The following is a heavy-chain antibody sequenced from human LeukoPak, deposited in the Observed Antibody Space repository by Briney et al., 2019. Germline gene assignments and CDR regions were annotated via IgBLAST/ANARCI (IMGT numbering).Heavy chain of an antibody. V-gene: IGHV3-7*01. CDR1: GFTFSDYW. J-gene: IGHJ4*02. D-gene: IGHD5-18*01. CDR2: INQDGSLK. Sequence: GGSLRLSCAASGFTFSDYWMSWVRQAPGKGLEWVANINQDGSLKYYVDSIKGRFTISRDNAKNSLYLQMNSLRAEDTAVYSCARDLKTGYTYGYPLDYWGQGTLVTVSS. CDR3: ARDLKTGYTYGYPLDY.